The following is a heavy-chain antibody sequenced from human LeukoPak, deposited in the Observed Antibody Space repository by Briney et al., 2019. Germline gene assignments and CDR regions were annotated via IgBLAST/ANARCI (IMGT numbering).Heavy chain of an antibody. CDR2: IYYSGST. CDR1: GGSISSYY. CDR3: ARHSYYYGSGSYYNNWFDP. J-gene: IGHJ5*02. Sequence: SETLSLTCTVSGGSISSYYWSWIRQPPGKGLGWIGYIYYSGSTYYNPSLKSRVTISVDTSKNQFSLKLSSVTAADTAVYYCARHSYYYGSGSYYNNWFDPWGQGTLVTVSS. V-gene: IGHV4-59*08. D-gene: IGHD3-10*01.